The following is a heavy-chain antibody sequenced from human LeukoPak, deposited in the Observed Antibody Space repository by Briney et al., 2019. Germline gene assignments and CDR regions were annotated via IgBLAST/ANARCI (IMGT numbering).Heavy chain of an antibody. Sequence: GGSLRLSCAASGFTFSVYDMYWIRQSPGKGLECVSVISRGGISYYADSVKGRFTISRDNSKNALYLQMNSLRAEDTAVYYCVTASPHMSTSGPGVYWGQGTLVTVSS. CDR1: GFTFSVYD. V-gene: IGHV3-23*01. CDR3: VTASPHMSTSGPGVY. J-gene: IGHJ4*02. CDR2: ISRGGIS. D-gene: IGHD5-12*01.